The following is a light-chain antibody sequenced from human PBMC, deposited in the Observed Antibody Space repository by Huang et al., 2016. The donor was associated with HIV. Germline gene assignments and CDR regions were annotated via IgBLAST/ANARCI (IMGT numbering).Light chain of an antibody. J-gene: IGKJ4*01. CDR2: DAS. Sequence: EIVLTQSPATLSWSPGERATLSCGASQSLSSSYLAWYQQKPGLAPRLLIYDASNRATGIPDRCSGSGSGTDFTLTSSRLEPEDFAVYYCQQYGSSPLTFGGGTKVEIK. V-gene: IGKV3D-20*01. CDR1: QSLSSSY. CDR3: QQYGSSPLT.